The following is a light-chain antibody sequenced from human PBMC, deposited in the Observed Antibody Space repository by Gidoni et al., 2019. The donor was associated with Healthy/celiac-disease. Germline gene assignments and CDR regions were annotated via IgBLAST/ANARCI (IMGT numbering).Light chain of an antibody. J-gene: IGLJ2*01. CDR1: SSDVGCYNY. V-gene: IGLV2-14*01. CDR2: DVS. Sequence: QSALTQPASVSGSPGQSITISCTGTSSDVGCYNYVSWYQQHPGKAPKLMIYDVSNRPSGVSNRFSGSKSGNTASLTISGLQAEDEADYYCSSYTSSSTQFGGGTKLTVL. CDR3: SSYTSSSTQ.